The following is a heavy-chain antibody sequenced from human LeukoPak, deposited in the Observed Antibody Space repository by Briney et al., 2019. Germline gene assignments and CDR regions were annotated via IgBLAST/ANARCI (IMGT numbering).Heavy chain of an antibody. D-gene: IGHD5-12*01. V-gene: IGHV3-21*01. CDR2: ISSSSSYI. CDR1: GFTFSSYS. Sequence: GGSLRLSCAASGFTFSSYSMNWVRQAPGKGLEWVSSISSSSSYIYYADSVEGRFTISRDNAKNSLYLQMNSLRAEDTAVYYCARDPDIVATIRAFDIWGQGTMVTVSS. J-gene: IGHJ3*02. CDR3: ARDPDIVATIRAFDI.